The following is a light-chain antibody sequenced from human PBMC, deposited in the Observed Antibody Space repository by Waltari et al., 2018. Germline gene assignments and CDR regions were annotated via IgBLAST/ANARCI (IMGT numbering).Light chain of an antibody. CDR2: EVT. CDR1: SSDVGNYNL. V-gene: IGLV2-23*02. Sequence: QSGLTQPASVSGSPGQSITISCTGTSSDVGNYNLVSWYQQYPGKAPKLMVYEVTRRSSGVSDRFSGSKSGNTASLTIDGLQSEDEADYYCCSYAGLGIYVFGTGTKVTVL. CDR3: CSYAGLGIYV. J-gene: IGLJ1*01.